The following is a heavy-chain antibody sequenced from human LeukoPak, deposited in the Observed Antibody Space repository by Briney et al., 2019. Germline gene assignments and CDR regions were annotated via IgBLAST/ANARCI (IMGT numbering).Heavy chain of an antibody. Sequence: GRSLRLSCAASGFTFGNYAMHWVRQAPGKGLEWVSGINWNSDTVNYADSVKGQFTISRDNAKNSLYLQLSSLTADDTAVYYCSKGAGYEQESRLEYWGQGALVTVSS. CDR1: GFTFGNYA. D-gene: IGHD1-1*01. J-gene: IGHJ4*02. V-gene: IGHV3-9*01. CDR3: SKGAGYEQESRLEY. CDR2: INWNSDTV.